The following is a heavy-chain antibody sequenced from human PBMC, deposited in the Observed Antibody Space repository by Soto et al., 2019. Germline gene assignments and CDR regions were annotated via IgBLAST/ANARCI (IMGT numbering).Heavy chain of an antibody. CDR2: ITSSGTTV. V-gene: IGHV3-48*02. J-gene: IGHJ4*02. D-gene: IGHD6-13*01. CDR1: GFTFSSYS. Sequence: EVHLVESGGGLVQPGGSLRLSCAASGFTFSSYSLNWVRQAPGKGLEWASYITSSGTTVYYAVSVRCRFTNSRVNAKNSLYLQMNSLRDDDTAVYYCARGSSNWAYYFDFWGQGTLVTVSS. CDR3: ARGSSNWAYYFDF.